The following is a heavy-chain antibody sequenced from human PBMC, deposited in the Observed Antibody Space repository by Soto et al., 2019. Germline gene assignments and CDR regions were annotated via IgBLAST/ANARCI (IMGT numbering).Heavy chain of an antibody. D-gene: IGHD6-6*01. Sequence: QVQLVQSGAEVKKPGASVKVSCKASGYTFTSYAMHWVRQAPGQRLEWMGWINAGNGNTKYSQKFQGRVTITRDTSASTAYMELSSLRSEDTAAYYCARDRPTHAIAARYSWFDPWGQGTLVTVSS. CDR3: ARDRPTHAIAARYSWFDP. J-gene: IGHJ5*02. V-gene: IGHV1-3*01. CDR1: GYTFTSYA. CDR2: INAGNGNT.